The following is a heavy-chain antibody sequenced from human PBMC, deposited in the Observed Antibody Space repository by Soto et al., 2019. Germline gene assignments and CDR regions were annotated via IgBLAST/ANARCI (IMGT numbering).Heavy chain of an antibody. CDR3: ARAQYSSSWYPVGYYYGMDV. CDR1: GGSFSGYY. J-gene: IGHJ6*02. D-gene: IGHD6-13*01. V-gene: IGHV4-34*01. Sequence: TSETLSLTCAVYGGSFSGYYWSWIRQPPGKGLEWIGEINHSGSTNYNPSLKSRVTISVDTSKNQFSLKLSSVTAADTAVYYCARAQYSSSWYPVGYYYGMDVWGQGTTVTVSS. CDR2: INHSGST.